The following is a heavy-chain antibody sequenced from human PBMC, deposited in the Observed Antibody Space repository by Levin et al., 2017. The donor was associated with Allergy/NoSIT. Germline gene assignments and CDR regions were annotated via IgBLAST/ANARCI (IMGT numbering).Heavy chain of an antibody. CDR2: ISYDGSNK. CDR1: GFTFSSYA. CDR3: ARGCSSTSCYSPLLPPFDY. V-gene: IGHV3-30-3*01. D-gene: IGHD2-2*01. Sequence: LSLTCAASGFTFSSYAMHWVRQAPGKGLEWVAVISYDGSNKYYADSVKGRFTISRDNSKNTLYLQMNSLRAEDTAVYYCARGCSSTSCYSPLLPPFDYWGQGTLVTVSS. J-gene: IGHJ4*02.